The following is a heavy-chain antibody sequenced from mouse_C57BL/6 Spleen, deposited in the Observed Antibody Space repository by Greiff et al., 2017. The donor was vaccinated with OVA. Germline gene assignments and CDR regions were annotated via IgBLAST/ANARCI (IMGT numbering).Heavy chain of an antibody. J-gene: IGHJ4*01. CDR3: ARRGVYYYGSSYSYYAMDY. CDR1: GYAFSSSW. CDR2: IYPGDGDT. V-gene: IGHV1-82*01. Sequence: QVQLKQSGPELVKPGASVKISCKASGYAFSSSWMNWVKQRPGKGLEWIGRIYPGDGDTNYNGKFKGKATLTADKSSSTAYMQLSSLTSEDSAVYFCARRGVYYYGSSYSYYAMDYWGQGTSVTVSS. D-gene: IGHD1-1*01.